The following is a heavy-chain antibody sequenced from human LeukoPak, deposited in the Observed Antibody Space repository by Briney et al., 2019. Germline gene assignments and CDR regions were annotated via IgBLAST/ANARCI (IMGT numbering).Heavy chain of an antibody. CDR3: ARTSYDILTGYISDYYYYMDV. D-gene: IGHD3-9*01. CDR2: ISSSGSTI. J-gene: IGHJ6*03. V-gene: IGHV3-48*03. Sequence: GGSLRLSCAASGFTFSSYEMNWVRQAPGKGLEWVSYISSSGSTIYYADSVKGRFTISRDNAKNSLYLQMNSLRAEDTAVYYCARTSYDILTGYISDYYYYMDVWGKGTTVTISS. CDR1: GFTFSSYE.